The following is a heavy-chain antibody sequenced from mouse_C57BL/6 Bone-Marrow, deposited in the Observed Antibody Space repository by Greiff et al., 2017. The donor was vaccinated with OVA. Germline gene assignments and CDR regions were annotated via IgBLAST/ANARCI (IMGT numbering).Heavy chain of an antibody. D-gene: IGHD2-3*01. V-gene: IGHV1-18*01. J-gene: IGHJ4*01. CDR2: INPNNGGT. CDR1: GYTFTDYN. Sequence: EVMLVESGPELVKPGASVKIPCKASGYTFTDYNMDWVKQSHGKSLEWIGDINPNNGGTIYNQKFKGKATLTVDKSSSTAYMELRSLTSEDTAVYYCARYDGYSYYAMDYWGQGTSVTVSS. CDR3: ARYDGYSYYAMDY.